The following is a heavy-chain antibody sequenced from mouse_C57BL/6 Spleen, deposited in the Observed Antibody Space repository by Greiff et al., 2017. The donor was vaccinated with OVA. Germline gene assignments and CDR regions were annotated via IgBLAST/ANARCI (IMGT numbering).Heavy chain of an antibody. CDR1: GYSITSGYY. V-gene: IGHV3-6*01. J-gene: IGHJ4*01. CDR2: ISYDGSN. D-gene: IGHD2-2*01. Sequence: VQLQQSGPGLVKPSQSLSLTCSVTGYSITSGYYWNWIRQFPGNKLEWMGYISYDGSNNYNPSLKNRISITRDTSKNQFFLKLNSVTTEDTATYYCARNGYGRGYYAMDYWGQGTSVTVSS. CDR3: ARNGYGRGYYAMDY.